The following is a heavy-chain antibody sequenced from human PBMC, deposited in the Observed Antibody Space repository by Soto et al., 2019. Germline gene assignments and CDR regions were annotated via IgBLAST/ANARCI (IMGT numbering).Heavy chain of an antibody. Sequence: PSETRSLTCTVSGGSISSGGYYWSWIRQHPGKGLEWIGYIYYSGSTYYNPSLKSRVTISVDTSKNQFSLKLSSVTAADTAVYYCARRQLGYCSGGRCYSDYFDYWGQGTLVTVSS. J-gene: IGHJ4*02. CDR2: IYYSGST. V-gene: IGHV4-31*03. D-gene: IGHD2-15*01. CDR1: GGSISSGGYY. CDR3: ARRQLGYCSGGRCYSDYFDY.